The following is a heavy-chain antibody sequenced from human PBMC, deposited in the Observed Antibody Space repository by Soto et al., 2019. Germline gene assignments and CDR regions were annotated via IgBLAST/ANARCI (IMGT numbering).Heavy chain of an antibody. CDR2: ISYLGTKT. CDR1: GFTFSEYD. J-gene: IGHJ4*02. Sequence: QVQLVESGGGVVQPGMSLRLSCADSGFTFSEYDMHWVRQAPGKGLVWVALISYLGTKTDYADSVKGRFTISRDNFKKTVSLQMDSLRAEDSSVYFCARTDTGGTYFEFWGRGTLVTVSS. D-gene: IGHD3-16*01. V-gene: IGHV3-33*08. CDR3: ARTDTGGTYFEF.